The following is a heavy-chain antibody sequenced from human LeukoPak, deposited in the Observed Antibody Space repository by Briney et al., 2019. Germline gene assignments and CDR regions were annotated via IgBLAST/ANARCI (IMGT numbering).Heavy chain of an antibody. V-gene: IGHV3-23*01. Sequence: PGGSLRLSCAASGFTFSRFAMSWVRQAPGKGLEWVSAISGSGGSTYYADSVKGRFTISRDNSKNTLYLQMNSLRAEDTAVYYCAREIVGTAGAFDIWGQGTMVTVSS. CDR3: AREIVGTAGAFDI. CDR2: ISGSGGST. CDR1: GFTFSRFA. D-gene: IGHD2-21*01. J-gene: IGHJ3*02.